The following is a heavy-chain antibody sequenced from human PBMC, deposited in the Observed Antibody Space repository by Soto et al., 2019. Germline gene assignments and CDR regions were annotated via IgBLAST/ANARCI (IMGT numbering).Heavy chain of an antibody. Sequence: QVQLVQSGAEVKKPGASVKVSCKASGYTFTSYAMHWVRQAPGQRLEWMGWINAGNGNTKYSQKFQGRVTITRDTSASTAYMELSRLQSEDTAVYYCARGLRFLEWLFFWGQGTLVTVSS. CDR1: GYTFTSYA. V-gene: IGHV1-3*01. J-gene: IGHJ4*02. D-gene: IGHD3-3*01. CDR3: ARGLRFLEWLFF. CDR2: INAGNGNT.